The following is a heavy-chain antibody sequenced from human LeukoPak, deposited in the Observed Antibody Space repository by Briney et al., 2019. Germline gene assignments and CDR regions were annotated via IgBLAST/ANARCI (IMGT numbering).Heavy chain of an antibody. CDR1: GGSISSYY. Sequence: SETLSLTCTVSGGSISSYYWSWIRQPPGKGLEWIGYIHYSGSTNYNPSLKSRVTISVDTSKNQFSLKLRSVTAADTAVYYCARVIAAAVRGRWQSGGVYNWFDPWGQGTLVTVSS. CDR3: ARVIAAAVRGRWQSGGVYNWFDP. V-gene: IGHV4-59*08. J-gene: IGHJ5*02. D-gene: IGHD6-13*01. CDR2: IHYSGST.